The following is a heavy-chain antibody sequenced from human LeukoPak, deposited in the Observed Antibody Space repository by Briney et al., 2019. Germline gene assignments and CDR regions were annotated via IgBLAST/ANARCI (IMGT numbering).Heavy chain of an antibody. CDR1: GYTFTSYA. CDR3: AREDHWQQLPFDY. V-gene: IGHV1-3*01. D-gene: IGHD6-13*01. CDR2: INAGNGNT. Sequence: ASVKVSCKASGYTFTSYAMHWVREAPGQRLEWMGWINAGNGNTKYSQKFQGRVTITRDTSASTDYMELSSLRSEDTAVYYCAREDHWQQLPFDYWGQGTLVTVSS. J-gene: IGHJ4*02.